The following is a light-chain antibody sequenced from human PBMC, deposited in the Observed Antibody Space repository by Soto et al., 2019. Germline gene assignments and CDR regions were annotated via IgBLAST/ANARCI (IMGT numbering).Light chain of an antibody. CDR1: QSIGTW. J-gene: IGKJ2*01. Sequence: DIQLTQSPSTLSASVGDRVTITYRASQSIGTWLAWYQQKPGKAPKLLIYKASSLESGVPSRFSGSGSSTEFTLTISSLQPDDFAIYYCHQYNSYHTFGQGTKVDIK. CDR3: HQYNSYHT. CDR2: KAS. V-gene: IGKV1-5*03.